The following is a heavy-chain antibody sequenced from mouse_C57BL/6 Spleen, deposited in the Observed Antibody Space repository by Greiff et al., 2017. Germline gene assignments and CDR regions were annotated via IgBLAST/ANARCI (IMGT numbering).Heavy chain of an antibody. D-gene: IGHD1-1*01. CDR3: TTFITTVVAHFDY. CDR1: GFNIKDDY. J-gene: IGHJ2*01. Sequence: EVQLQQSGAELVRPGASVKLSCTASGFNIKDDYMHWVKQRPEQGLEWIGWIDPENGDTEYASKFQGKATITADTSSTTAYLQLSSLTSEDTAVYYCTTFITTVVAHFDYWGQGTTLTVSS. CDR2: IDPENGDT. V-gene: IGHV14-4*01.